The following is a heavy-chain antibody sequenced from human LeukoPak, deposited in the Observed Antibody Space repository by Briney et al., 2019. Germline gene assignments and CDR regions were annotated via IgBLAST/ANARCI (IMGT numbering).Heavy chain of an antibody. V-gene: IGHV4-59*08. CDR1: GGSISSYY. CDR2: IYYSGST. CDR3: ARSRAGDNFDAFEI. J-gene: IGHJ3*02. Sequence: PSETLSLTCTVSGGSISSYYWSWIRQPPGKGLGWIGYIYYSGSTKYYPSLKSRVTISVDTSKNQFSLKLSSVTAADTAVYYCARSRAGDNFDAFEIWGQGTMVTVSS. D-gene: IGHD5-24*01.